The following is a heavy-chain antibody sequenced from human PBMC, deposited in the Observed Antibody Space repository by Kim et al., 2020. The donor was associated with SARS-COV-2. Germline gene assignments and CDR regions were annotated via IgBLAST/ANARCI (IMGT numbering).Heavy chain of an antibody. D-gene: IGHD1-26*01. Sequence: YRPSFQGQVTTSADKSISTAYLQWSSLKASDTAIYYCARPSGSQDLYFDYWGQGTLVTVSS. J-gene: IGHJ4*02. CDR3: ARPSGSQDLYFDY. V-gene: IGHV5-51*01.